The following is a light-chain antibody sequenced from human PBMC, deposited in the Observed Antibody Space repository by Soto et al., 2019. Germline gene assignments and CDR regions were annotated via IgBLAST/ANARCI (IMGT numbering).Light chain of an antibody. J-gene: IGKJ5*01. V-gene: IGKV1-13*02. CDR2: DVS. CDR1: QDIRGA. CDR3: QQFNTYPIT. Sequence: AIQLTQSPSSLSASVGDRVTITCRASQDIRGALAWYQQKPGKPPKLLISDVSSLQSGVPSRFSGSGSGTDFTLTISSLQAEDFATYYCQQFNTYPITFGQGTRLEIK.